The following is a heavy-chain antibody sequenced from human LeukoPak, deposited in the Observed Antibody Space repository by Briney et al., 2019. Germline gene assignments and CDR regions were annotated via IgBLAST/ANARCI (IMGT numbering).Heavy chain of an antibody. CDR2: IYYSGST. J-gene: IGHJ3*02. CDR1: GGSISSYY. D-gene: IGHD6-13*01. Sequence: SETLSLTCTVSGGSISSYYWSWIRQPPGKGLEWIGYIYYSGSTNYNPSLKSRVTMSVDTSKNQFSLKLSSVTAADTAVYYCARGQQIDAFDIWGQGTMVTVSS. V-gene: IGHV4-59*01. CDR3: ARGQQIDAFDI.